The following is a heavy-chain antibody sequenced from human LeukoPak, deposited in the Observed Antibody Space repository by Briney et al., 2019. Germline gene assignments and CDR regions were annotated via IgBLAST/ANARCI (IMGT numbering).Heavy chain of an antibody. Sequence: SETLSLTCAVSGYSISSGYYCGWIRQPPGKGLEWIGSIYHSGSTYYNPSLKSRVTISVDTSKNQFSLKLSPVTAADTAVYYCASSIAVAGNWYFDLWGRGTLVTVSS. D-gene: IGHD6-19*01. CDR2: IYHSGST. J-gene: IGHJ2*01. CDR1: GYSISSGYY. CDR3: ASSIAVAGNWYFDL. V-gene: IGHV4-38-2*01.